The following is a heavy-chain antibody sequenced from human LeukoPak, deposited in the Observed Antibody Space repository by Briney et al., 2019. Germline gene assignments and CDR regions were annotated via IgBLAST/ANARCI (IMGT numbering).Heavy chain of an antibody. V-gene: IGHV1-18*01. Sequence: GASVTVSCKASGYTFASYGISRVRQAPGQGLGWMGRISGYNVNTNYAQNHQGRVTMTTDTTTSTAYMELRSLRSDDTAVYYCARDWGATSLDVFDIWVEGTKVSVSS. D-gene: IGHD3-16*01. CDR1: GYTFASYG. CDR2: ISGYNVNT. J-gene: IGHJ3*02. CDR3: ARDWGATSLDVFDI.